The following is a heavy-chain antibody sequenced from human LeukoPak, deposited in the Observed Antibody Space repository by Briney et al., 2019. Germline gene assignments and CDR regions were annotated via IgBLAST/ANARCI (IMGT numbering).Heavy chain of an antibody. CDR2: IYHSGST. D-gene: IGHD3-10*01. Sequence: SETLSLTXTVSGGSISSGYYWGWIRQPPGKGLEWIGSIYHSGSTYYNPSLKSRVTISVDTSKNQFSLKLSSVTAADTAVYYCATGGNWFDPWGQGTLVTVSS. CDR3: ATGGNWFDP. CDR1: GGSISSGYY. V-gene: IGHV4-38-2*02. J-gene: IGHJ5*02.